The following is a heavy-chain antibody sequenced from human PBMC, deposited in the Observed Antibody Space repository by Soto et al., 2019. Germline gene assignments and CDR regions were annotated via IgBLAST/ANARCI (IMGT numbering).Heavy chain of an antibody. Sequence: QITLKESGPTVVKPTETLTLTCTFSGFSLTTSGVGVGWVRQSPGKAPEWLALIYWDDDKRYSTCLKSRLTITKDTSKNQVVLTMANVDPADTATYYCAHRVLRTVFGLVTTTAIYFDFWGQGTPVVVSS. J-gene: IGHJ4*02. D-gene: IGHD3-3*01. CDR2: IYWDDDK. CDR1: GFSLTTSGVG. CDR3: AHRVLRTVFGLVTTTAIYFDF. V-gene: IGHV2-5*02.